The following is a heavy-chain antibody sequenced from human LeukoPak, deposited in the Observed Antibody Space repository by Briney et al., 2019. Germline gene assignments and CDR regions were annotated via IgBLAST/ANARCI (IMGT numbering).Heavy chain of an antibody. CDR1: GGSISSYY. V-gene: IGHV4-59*01. Sequence: SETLSLTCTVSGGSISSYYWSWIRQPPGKGLEWIGYIYYSGSTNYNPSLKSRVTISVDTSKNQFSLKLSSVTAADTAVYYCARCPSSVLPPYAFDIWGQGTMVTVSS. D-gene: IGHD3-10*01. CDR2: IYYSGST. J-gene: IGHJ3*02. CDR3: ARCPSSVLPPYAFDI.